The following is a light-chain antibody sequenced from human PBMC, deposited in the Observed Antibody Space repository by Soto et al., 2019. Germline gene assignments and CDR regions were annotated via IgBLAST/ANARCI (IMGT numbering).Light chain of an antibody. CDR3: QQYNNWPST. CDR2: GAS. V-gene: IGKV3-15*01. J-gene: IGKJ1*01. Sequence: EIVMTQSPATLSVSPGERATLSCRASQSVSSNLAWYQQKRGQAPRLLIYGASTGATGIPARFSGSGSGTEFTLTISSLQSEDFAVYYCQQYNNWPSTFGQGTKVEIK. CDR1: QSVSSN.